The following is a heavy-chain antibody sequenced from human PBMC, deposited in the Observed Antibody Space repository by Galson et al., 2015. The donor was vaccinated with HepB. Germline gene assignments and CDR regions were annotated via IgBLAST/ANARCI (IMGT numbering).Heavy chain of an antibody. CDR3: AREPGGHKAYGMDV. CDR1: GFTFSSYD. D-gene: IGHD3-16*01. V-gene: IGHV3-13*01. CDR2: IGTAGDT. Sequence: SLRLSCAASGFTFSSYDMHWVRQATGKGLEWVSAIGTAGDTYYPGSVRGRFTISRENAKNSLYLQMNSLRAGDTAVYYCAREPGGHKAYGMDVWGQGTPVTVSS. J-gene: IGHJ6*02.